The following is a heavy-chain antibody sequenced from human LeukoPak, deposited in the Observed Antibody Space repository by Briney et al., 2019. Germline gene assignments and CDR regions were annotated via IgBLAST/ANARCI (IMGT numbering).Heavy chain of an antibody. CDR3: AKSSLRDQYTSSWYYFDY. Sequence: GGSLRLSCAASGFTFSSYAMSWVRQAPGKGLEWVSAISGSGGTTYHADSVKGRFTISRDKSKDTLYLQMNSLRGEDTAVYYCAKSSLRDQYTSSWYYFDYWGQGTLVTVSS. CDR1: GFTFSSYA. J-gene: IGHJ4*02. D-gene: IGHD6-13*01. V-gene: IGHV3-23*01. CDR2: ISGSGGTT.